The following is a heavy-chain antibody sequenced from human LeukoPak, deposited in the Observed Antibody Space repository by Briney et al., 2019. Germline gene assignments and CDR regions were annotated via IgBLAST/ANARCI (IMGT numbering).Heavy chain of an antibody. Sequence: GGSLRLSCAASGFSVGNNYVTWVRQPPGKGLEWVSVIYTDGSTYYAASVKGRFIISRDSSKNTLYLQMNSLRAEDTAVYYCTDAVAGWGQGTLVTVSS. D-gene: IGHD4-23*01. CDR3: TDAVAG. CDR1: GFSVGNNY. J-gene: IGHJ4*02. V-gene: IGHV3-53*05. CDR2: IYTDGST.